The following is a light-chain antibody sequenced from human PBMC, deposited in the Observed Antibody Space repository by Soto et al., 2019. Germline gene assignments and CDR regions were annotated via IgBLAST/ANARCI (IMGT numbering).Light chain of an antibody. CDR3: LQHNSYPRT. V-gene: IGKV1-17*01. CDR1: QDIRHD. Sequence: DIQMTQSPSSLSASVGDRVTITCRASQDIRHDLGWYQQKPGKAPKRLIYDTSSLHSGAPSRFSGSGSGTEFTLTISSLQPEDFAIYYCLQHNSYPRTFGQGTKVDIK. J-gene: IGKJ1*01. CDR2: DTS.